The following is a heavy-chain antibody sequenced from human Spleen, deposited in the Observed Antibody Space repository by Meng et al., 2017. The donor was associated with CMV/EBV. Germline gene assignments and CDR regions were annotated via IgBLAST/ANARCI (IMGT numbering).Heavy chain of an antibody. D-gene: IGHD2-15*01. V-gene: IGHV3-11*04. Sequence: GESLKISCAASGFTLSDYYMSWIRQAPGKGLEWVSYISSSDPTMYYADSVKGRFTISRDNANKSLYLQMDSLRAEDTAVYYCAREGRDLDYWGQGTLVTVSS. J-gene: IGHJ4*02. CDR3: AREGRDLDY. CDR2: ISSSDPTM. CDR1: GFTLSDYY.